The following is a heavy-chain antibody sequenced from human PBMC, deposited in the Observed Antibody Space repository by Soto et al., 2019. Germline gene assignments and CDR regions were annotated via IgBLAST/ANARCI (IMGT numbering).Heavy chain of an antibody. CDR1: GVXXSGCW. CDR2: IKKEGSDK. Sequence: GCLRISXASSGVXXSGCWIGKFRQAPGKGLEVVANIKKEGSDKYYVDSVKGRFTISRDNANNSLFLKMNSLSAEDTAVYYCARDLLAYCSSPSCYTGSSWTHYYYVMDLWSQGTTVIVPS. V-gene: IGHV3-7*03. D-gene: IGHD2-2*02. J-gene: IGHJ6*02. CDR3: ARDLLAYCSSPSCYTGSSWTHYYYVMDL.